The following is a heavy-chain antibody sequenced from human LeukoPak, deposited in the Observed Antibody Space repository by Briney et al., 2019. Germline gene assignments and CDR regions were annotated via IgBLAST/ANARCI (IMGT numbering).Heavy chain of an antibody. CDR1: GFTFSSYS. Sequence: GGSLRLSCAASGFTFSSYSMNWVRQAPGKGLEWVSSISSSSSYIYYADSVKGRFTISRDNAKNSLYLQMNSLRAEDTAVYYCARFKWNRYYFDYWGQGTLVTVSS. J-gene: IGHJ4*02. CDR2: ISSSSSYI. CDR3: ARFKWNRYYFDY. V-gene: IGHV3-21*01. D-gene: IGHD1-1*01.